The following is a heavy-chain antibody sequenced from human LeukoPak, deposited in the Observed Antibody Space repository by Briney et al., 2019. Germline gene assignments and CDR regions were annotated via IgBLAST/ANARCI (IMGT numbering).Heavy chain of an antibody. V-gene: IGHV3-13*01. D-gene: IGHD3-10*01. J-gene: IGHJ5*02. CDR2: IGSACDT. CDR3: ARGRITMVRGVMSYWFDP. CDR1: GFTFSSYD. Sequence: PGGSLRLSCAASGFTFSSYDMHWVRQATGKGLEWVSAIGSACDTYYPGSVKGRFTIPRENAKNSLYLQMNSLRAGDTIVYYCARGRITMVRGVMSYWFDPWGQGTLVTVSS.